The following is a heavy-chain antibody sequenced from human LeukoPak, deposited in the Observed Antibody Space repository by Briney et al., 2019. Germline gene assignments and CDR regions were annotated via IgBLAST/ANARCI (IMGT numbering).Heavy chain of an antibody. CDR2: IYYSGST. D-gene: IGHD3-10*01. Sequence: SETLSLTCTVSGGSIRSSYYYWGWIRQPPGKGLEWIGSIYYSGSTYYNPSLKSRVTISVDTSKNQFSLKLSSVTAADTAVYYCARLWFGELSYWGQGTLVTVSS. CDR1: GGSIRSSYYY. V-gene: IGHV4-39*01. CDR3: ARLWFGELSY. J-gene: IGHJ4*02.